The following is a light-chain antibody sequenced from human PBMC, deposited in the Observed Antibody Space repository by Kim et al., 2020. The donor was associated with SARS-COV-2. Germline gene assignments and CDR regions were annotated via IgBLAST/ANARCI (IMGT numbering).Light chain of an antibody. Sequence: EIVLTQSPATLSVSLGERASLSCRASQTVHNNLAWYQQKPGQAPRLLIYDRVARATGIPARFSGSGTGTDFTLTISSLQSEDFAVYYCQQYNNSPQTFGLGTKLEI. V-gene: IGKV3-15*01. CDR3: QQYNNSPQT. CDR1: QTVHNN. CDR2: DRV. J-gene: IGKJ2*01.